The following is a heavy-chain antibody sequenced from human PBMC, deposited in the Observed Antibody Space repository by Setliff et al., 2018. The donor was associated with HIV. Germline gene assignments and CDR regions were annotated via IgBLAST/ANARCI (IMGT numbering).Heavy chain of an antibody. CDR3: ARDSPRQRVVDYYYYMDV. Sequence: GGSLRLSCAASGFTFSIYEMNWVRQAPGKGLEWVSYMTASGSKIYYADSVKGRFTISRDNAKNSLCLQMNSLRAEDTALYYCARDSPRQRVVDYYYYMDVWGKGTTVTVSS. CDR2: MTASGSKI. D-gene: IGHD2-15*01. V-gene: IGHV3-48*03. J-gene: IGHJ6*03. CDR1: GFTFSIYE.